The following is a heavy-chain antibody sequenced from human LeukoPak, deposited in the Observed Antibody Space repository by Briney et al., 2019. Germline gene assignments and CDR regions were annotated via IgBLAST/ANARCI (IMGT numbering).Heavy chain of an antibody. J-gene: IGHJ4*02. CDR2: IFYGGST. D-gene: IGHD1-26*01. Sequence: SETLSLTCTVSGGSVSSSSFYWGWIRQAPGKGLEWIGTIFYGGSTYNNPSLKGRVTISLDTSRNQFSLRLSSVTAADTAVYYCARIRYSGSYGTVWGQGTLVTVSS. CDR3: ARIRYSGSYGTV. CDR1: GGSVSSSSFY. V-gene: IGHV4-39*07.